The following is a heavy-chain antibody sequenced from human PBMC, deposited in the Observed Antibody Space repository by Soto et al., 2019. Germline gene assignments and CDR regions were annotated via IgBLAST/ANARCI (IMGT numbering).Heavy chain of an antibody. J-gene: IGHJ4*02. D-gene: IGHD1-26*01. CDR3: ARESPNIVRATLYYSDY. CDR1: VGSVSSGSYY. CDR2: IYYSGGT. Sequence: PSETLSLTCTVSVGSVSSGSYYWSWIRQPPGKGLEGIGYIYYSGGTNYNPSLKSRVTISVDTSKNQFSLTLSSVTAADTAVYYCARESPNIVRATLYYSDYWGQGTLVTVSS. V-gene: IGHV4-61*01.